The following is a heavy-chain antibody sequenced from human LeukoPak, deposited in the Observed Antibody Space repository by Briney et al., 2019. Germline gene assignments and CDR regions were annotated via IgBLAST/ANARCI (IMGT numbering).Heavy chain of an antibody. CDR2: ISSSSSYI. CDR3: AKGSKNCSGGSCYLRNFDY. V-gene: IGHV3-21*01. J-gene: IGHJ4*02. D-gene: IGHD2-15*01. CDR1: GFTFSSYS. Sequence: PGGSLRLSCAASGFTFSSYSMNWVRQAPGKGLEWVSSISSSSSYIYYADSVKGRFTISRDNSKNTLYLQMNSLRAEDTAVYYCAKGSKNCSGGSCYLRNFDYWGQGTLVTVSS.